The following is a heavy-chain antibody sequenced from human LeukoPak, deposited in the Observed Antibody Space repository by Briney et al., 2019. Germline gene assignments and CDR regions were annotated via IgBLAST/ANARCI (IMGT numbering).Heavy chain of an antibody. V-gene: IGHV3-30-3*01. CDR1: GFTFSTYT. CDR3: AAEYCGGGFCYTRHSGHDY. J-gene: IGHJ4*02. Sequence: GGSLRLSCAASGFTFSTYTMHWVRQAPGKGLEWVAVISYDGNSEYYADSVKGRFTISRDSSRNTLFLQMNSLRAEDTAVYYCAAEYCGGGFCYTRHSGHDYWGQGTLVTVSS. D-gene: IGHD2-15*01. CDR2: ISYDGNSE.